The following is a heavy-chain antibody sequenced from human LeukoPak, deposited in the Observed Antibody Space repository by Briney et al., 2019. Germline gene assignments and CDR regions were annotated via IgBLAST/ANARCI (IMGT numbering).Heavy chain of an antibody. CDR3: ARGLAHGGIANWFDP. J-gene: IGHJ5*02. D-gene: IGHD2-21*01. Sequence: SETLSLTCSVPGGSLNSFSHYWAWFPQPPGKALGWIGCIFSSGSTYYNPSLQSRVTFSLDKSNNHFALKLTSLTAADTAVYYCARGLAHGGIANWFDPWGQGTLVTVSS. CDR2: IFSSGST. V-gene: IGHV4-39*06. CDR1: GGSLNSFSHY.